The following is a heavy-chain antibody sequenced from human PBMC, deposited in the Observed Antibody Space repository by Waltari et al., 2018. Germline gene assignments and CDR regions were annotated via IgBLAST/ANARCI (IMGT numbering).Heavy chain of an antibody. CDR1: GGSFSGYY. J-gene: IGHJ5*02. CDR2: INHSGDT. CDR3: GRDSDYYDDDNWFDP. V-gene: IGHV4-34*02. Sequence: QVQIQQWGAGLLKPSETLSLTCAVYGGSFSGYYWGWIRQPPGKGLEWIGEINHSGDTDYNPSLKSRVTMSVDTSKNQFSLKLTSVTAADTAVYYCGRDSDYYDDDNWFDPWGQGTLVTVSS. D-gene: IGHD3-22*01.